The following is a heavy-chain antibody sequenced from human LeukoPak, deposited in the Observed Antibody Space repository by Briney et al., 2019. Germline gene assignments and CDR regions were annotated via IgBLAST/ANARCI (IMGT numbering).Heavy chain of an antibody. Sequence: ASVKVSCKASGYTFTGYYMYWVRQAPGQGLEWMGWINPNSGGTNYAQKFQGRVTMTRDTSISTAYMELSRLRSDDTAAYYCARDRYDAFDIWGQGTMVTVSS. CDR2: INPNSGGT. CDR1: GYTFTGYY. D-gene: IGHD1-1*01. J-gene: IGHJ3*02. CDR3: ARDRYDAFDI. V-gene: IGHV1-2*02.